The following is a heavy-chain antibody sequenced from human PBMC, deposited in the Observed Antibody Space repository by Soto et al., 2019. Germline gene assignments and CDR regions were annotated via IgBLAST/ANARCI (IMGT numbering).Heavy chain of an antibody. CDR2: ISGGGDAA. J-gene: IGHJ2*01. Sequence: EVQVLESGGGLVQPGGSLRLSCAGSGFTFINYAMNWVRQAPGKGLEWVSSISGGGDAAFFPDSVRGRFTISRDNSKNTVTLQMNSLGVDDTAVYYCARKILGSTTRPNYWYFDLWGRGTRVTVSS. CDR1: GFTFINYA. CDR3: ARKILGSTTRPNYWYFDL. D-gene: IGHD7-27*01. V-gene: IGHV3-23*01.